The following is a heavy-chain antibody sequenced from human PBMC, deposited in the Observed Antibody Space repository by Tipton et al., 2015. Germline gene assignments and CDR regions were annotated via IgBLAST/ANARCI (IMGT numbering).Heavy chain of an antibody. J-gene: IGHJ3*02. D-gene: IGHD3-22*01. CDR3: ARRYFYDISGPVDGFDI. CDR1: GFSISSNGYY. V-gene: IGHV4-31*03. Sequence: TLSLTCTVSGFSISSNGYYWSWIRQHPGKALEWIGYIYHSGNPHYNPSLKSRSSISVDTSKNQFSLKLSSVTAADTAMYYCARRYFYDISGPVDGFDIWGQGTMVTVSS. CDR2: IYHSGNP.